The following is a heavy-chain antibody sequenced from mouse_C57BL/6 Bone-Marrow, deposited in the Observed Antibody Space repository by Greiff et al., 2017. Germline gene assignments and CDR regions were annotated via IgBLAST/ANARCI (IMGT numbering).Heavy chain of an antibody. J-gene: IGHJ4*01. CDR1: GFSLTSYG. V-gene: IGHV2-2*02. CDR2: IWSGGST. Sequence: QVQLQQSGPGLVQPSQSLYITCTVSGFSLTSYGVHWVRQSPGKGLEWLGVIWSGGSTDYTAAFISRLSISKDNPKSQVFFKLNSLQANDTALYYCDRREEMDYWGQGTSVTVSS. CDR3: DRREEMDY.